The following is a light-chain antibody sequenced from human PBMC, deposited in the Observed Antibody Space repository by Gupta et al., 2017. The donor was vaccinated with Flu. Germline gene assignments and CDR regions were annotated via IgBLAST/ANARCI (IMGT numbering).Light chain of an antibody. CDR1: QSISFS. CDR3: QHTDNSPVT. Sequence: DIQLTQSRSSLSASVGDRVTITCRPSQSISFSVSWYQQKPGKAPNLLIYGTFTLQGGVPSRFSGSGSGTDFTLTIGRLQPEDSATYYCQHTDNSPVTFGRGTKV. J-gene: IGKJ4*01. CDR2: GTF. V-gene: IGKV1-39*01.